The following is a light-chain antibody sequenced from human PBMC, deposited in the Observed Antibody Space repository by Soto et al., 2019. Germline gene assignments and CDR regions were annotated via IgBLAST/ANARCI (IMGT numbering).Light chain of an antibody. CDR2: GVS. CDR3: QQASDFPYT. CDR1: QDISSF. J-gene: IGKJ2*01. Sequence: DIQMTQSPSSVSASVGDRVTITCRASQDISSFLAWYQKKPGKAPKVLIYGVSTLQSGVPSRFSGSASGTDFSLTISSLQPEDFATYYCQQASDFPYTFGQGTKLEIK. V-gene: IGKV1-12*01.